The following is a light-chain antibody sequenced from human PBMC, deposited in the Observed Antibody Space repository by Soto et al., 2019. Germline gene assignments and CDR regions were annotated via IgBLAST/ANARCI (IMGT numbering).Light chain of an antibody. CDR2: DAS. Sequence: DIQMTQSPSILSVSVGDRVTITCWASQSISNSLAWYQQRPGTAPKLLIYDASTLENGVPSRFSGSGSGTEFTLTISSLQPDDSATYYCQQYSYYRTFGQGTKVEIK. CDR1: QSISNS. V-gene: IGKV1-5*01. J-gene: IGKJ1*01. CDR3: QQYSYYRT.